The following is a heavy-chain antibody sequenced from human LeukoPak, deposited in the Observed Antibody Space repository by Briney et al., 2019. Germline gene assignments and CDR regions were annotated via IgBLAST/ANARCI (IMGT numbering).Heavy chain of an antibody. Sequence: SVKVSCKASGGTCSSYAISWVRQAPGQGLEWMGGIIPIFGTANYAQKFQGRVTITTDESTSTAYMELSSLRSEDTAVYYCAESIGYSYGYDYWGQGTLVTVSS. CDR3: AESIGYSYGYDY. D-gene: IGHD5-18*01. CDR2: IIPIFGTA. J-gene: IGHJ4*02. CDR1: GGTCSSYA. V-gene: IGHV1-69*05.